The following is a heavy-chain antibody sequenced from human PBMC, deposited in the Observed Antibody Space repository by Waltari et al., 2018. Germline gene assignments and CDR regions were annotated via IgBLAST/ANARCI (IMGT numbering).Heavy chain of an antibody. Sequence: QVQLVQSGAEVKKTGYSVKVSCKASGGTFRSYAITWVRQAPGQGLEWMGGIIPIFGTANYAQKFQGRVTITTDESTSTAYMELSSLRSEDTAVYYCARGPARTDAFDIWGQGTMVTVSS. V-gene: IGHV1-69*05. J-gene: IGHJ3*02. CDR2: IIPIFGTA. CDR3: ARGPARTDAFDI. D-gene: IGHD6-6*01. CDR1: GGTFRSYA.